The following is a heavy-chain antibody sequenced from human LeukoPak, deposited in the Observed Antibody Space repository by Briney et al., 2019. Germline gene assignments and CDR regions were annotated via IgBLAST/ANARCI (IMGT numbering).Heavy chain of an antibody. CDR1: GFTFSTYA. J-gene: IGHJ4*02. Sequence: GGSLRLSCAASGFTFSTYAVNWVRQAPGKGLEWVSAISSSGGTTYYADSVKGRFTISRDNSKNTLYLQMNSLRAEDTAVYYCARGLYYFDTSGYLYYWGQGTLVTVSS. CDR2: ISSSGGTT. CDR3: ARGLYYFDTSGYLYY. D-gene: IGHD3-22*01. V-gene: IGHV3-23*01.